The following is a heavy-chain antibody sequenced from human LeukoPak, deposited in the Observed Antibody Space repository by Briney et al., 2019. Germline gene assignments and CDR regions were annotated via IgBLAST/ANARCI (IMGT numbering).Heavy chain of an antibody. V-gene: IGHV4-61*02. CDR2: IYNSGST. J-gene: IGHJ3*02. CDR3: AREAGGGYCSSSSCWDDAFDI. Sequence: KPSETLSLTCTVSGGSISSSSYYWGWIRQPAGKGLEWIGRIYNSGSTNYNPSLKSRVTISVDTSKNQFSLKLSSVTAADTAVYYCAREAGGGYCSSSSCWDDAFDIWGQGTMVTVSS. D-gene: IGHD2-2*01. CDR1: GGSISSSSYY.